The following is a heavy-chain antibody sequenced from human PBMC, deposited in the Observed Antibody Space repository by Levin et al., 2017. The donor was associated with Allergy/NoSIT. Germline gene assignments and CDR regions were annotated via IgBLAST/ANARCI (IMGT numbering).Heavy chain of an antibody. CDR1: GFTFSNYA. CDR2: ITGSGGRT. Sequence: PGGSLRLSCSTYGFTFSNYAMSWVRQAPGKGPEWVSGITGSGGRTNYADSVKGRFIIFRDNSKNTLHLQMDSLRAEDTAIYYCAKDSDSDFGDDYFDSWGQGILVTVSS. D-gene: IGHD4-17*01. J-gene: IGHJ4*02. CDR3: AKDSDSDFGDDYFDS. V-gene: IGHV3-23*01.